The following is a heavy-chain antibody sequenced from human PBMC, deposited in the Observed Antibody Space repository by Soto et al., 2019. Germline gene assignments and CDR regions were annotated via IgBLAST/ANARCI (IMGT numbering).Heavy chain of an antibody. CDR1: GFTFSSYA. CDR2: IRYSGGST. Sequence: EVQLLESGGGLIQPGGSLRLSCAASGFTFSSYAMRWVRQAPGRGLEWVSTIRYSGGSTYYADSVKGRFTISRDNSKNTLHVQVNSLRDEDTAIYYCAKVLYECLERGLDYWGQGTLVTVSS. CDR3: AKVLYECLERGLDY. V-gene: IGHV3-23*01. D-gene: IGHD1-1*01. J-gene: IGHJ4*02.